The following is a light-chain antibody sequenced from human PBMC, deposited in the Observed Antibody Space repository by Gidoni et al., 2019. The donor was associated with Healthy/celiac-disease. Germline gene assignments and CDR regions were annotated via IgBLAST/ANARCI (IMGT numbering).Light chain of an antibody. CDR3: AAWDDSLNGRV. V-gene: IGLV1-44*01. CDR1: SSNIGSNT. Sequence: QSVLTQPPSASGTPGQRVTISCSGSSSNIGSNTVNWYQQLTGTAPKLLIYSNNQRPSGVPDRFSGSKSGTSASLANSGLQSEDEADYYCAAWDDSLNGRVFGGGTKLTVL. CDR2: SNN. J-gene: IGLJ3*02.